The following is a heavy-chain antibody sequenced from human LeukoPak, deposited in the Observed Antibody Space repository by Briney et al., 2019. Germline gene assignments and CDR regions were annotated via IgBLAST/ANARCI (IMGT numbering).Heavy chain of an antibody. CDR2: IYHSGST. V-gene: IGHV4-30-2*01. J-gene: IGHJ3*02. Sequence: PSQTLSLTCTVSGGSISSGGYYWSWIRQPPGKGLEWIGYIYHSGSTYYNPSLKSRVTISVDRSKNQFSLKLSSVTAADTAVYYCARVRYCSGGSCYSGDIWGQGTMVTVSS. D-gene: IGHD2-15*01. CDR3: ARVRYCSGGSCYSGDI. CDR1: GGSISSGGYY.